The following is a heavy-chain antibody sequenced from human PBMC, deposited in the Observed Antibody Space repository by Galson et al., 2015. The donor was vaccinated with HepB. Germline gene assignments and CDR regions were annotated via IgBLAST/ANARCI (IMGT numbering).Heavy chain of an antibody. D-gene: IGHD2-2*02. J-gene: IGHJ5*02. CDR1: GGSFSGYY. CDR3: ASASSYCSSTSCYTGSVIDP. CDR2: INHSGST. V-gene: IGHV4-34*01. Sequence: TLSLTCAVYGGSFSGYYWSWIRQPPGKGLEWIGEINHSGSTNYNPSLKSRVTISVDTSKNQFSLKLSSVTAADTAVYYRASASSYCSSTSCYTGSVIDPWGQGTLVTVSS.